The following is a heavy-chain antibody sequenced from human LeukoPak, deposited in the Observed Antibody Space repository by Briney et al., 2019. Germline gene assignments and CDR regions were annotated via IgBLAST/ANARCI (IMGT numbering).Heavy chain of an antibody. CDR2: INIDGSTT. CDR3: ISDHTGHDDY. V-gene: IGHV3-74*01. D-gene: IGHD1-1*01. CDR1: GFSFSSYW. Sequence: GGSPRLSCAASGFSFSSYWMHWVRQAPGKGLVWVSRINIDGSTTTYADCVKGRFTISRDNAKNTLSLQMNSLRADDTAVYYCISDHTGHDDYWGQGTLVTVSS. J-gene: IGHJ4*02.